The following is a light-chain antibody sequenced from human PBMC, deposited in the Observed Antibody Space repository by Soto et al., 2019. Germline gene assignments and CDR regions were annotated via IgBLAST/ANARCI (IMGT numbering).Light chain of an antibody. CDR2: DAS. CDR3: QQYVSSPWA. CDR1: QTFGSSY. Sequence: EIVLTQSPGTLSLSPGHRATLSCRASQTFGSSYLAWYQQKPGQAPRLLIYDASNRATGIPDRFSGSGSGTDFTLTISRLEPEDFAVYYCQQYVSSPWAFGQGTKVDIK. V-gene: IGKV3-20*01. J-gene: IGKJ1*01.